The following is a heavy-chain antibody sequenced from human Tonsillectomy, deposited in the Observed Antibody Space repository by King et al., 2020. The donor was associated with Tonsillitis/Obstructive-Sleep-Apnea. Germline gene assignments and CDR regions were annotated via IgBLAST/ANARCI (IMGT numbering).Heavy chain of an antibody. V-gene: IGHV3-30*04. D-gene: IGHD3-10*01. Sequence: VQLVESGGGVVQPGRSLRLSCAASGFTFTSCAMHWVRQAPGKGLEWVAVISFDASNKYYADSVKGRFTISRHNSKNTLFLQMNSLRAEDTAVYYCARHRSGAYYYYRMDVWGQGTTVTVSS. CDR3: ARHRSGAYYYYRMDV. J-gene: IGHJ6*02. CDR1: GFTFTSCA. CDR2: ISFDASNK.